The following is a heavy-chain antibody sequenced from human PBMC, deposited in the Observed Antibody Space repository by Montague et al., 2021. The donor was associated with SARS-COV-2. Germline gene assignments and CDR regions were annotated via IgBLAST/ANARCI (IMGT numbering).Heavy chain of an antibody. CDR2: FFRSGST. J-gene: IGHJ4*02. Sequence: SETLSLTCTVSGGSISNGGYYWGWIRQPPGKGLEWIGYFFRSGSTSYNPSLNDRVTISPDTSKTHLFLTVTSVTPADTAVYFCARMVMGGAEDYFDSWGQGILVTVSS. D-gene: IGHD2-21*01. CDR3: ARMVMGGAEDYFDS. CDR1: GGSISNGGYY. V-gene: IGHV4-61*08.